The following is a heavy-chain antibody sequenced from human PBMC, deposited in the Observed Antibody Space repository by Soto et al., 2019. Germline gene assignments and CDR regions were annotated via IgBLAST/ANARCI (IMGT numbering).Heavy chain of an antibody. Sequence: VGSLRLSCAASGFTFSSYGMHWVRQAPGKGLEWVAVIWYDGSNKYYADSVKGRFTISRDNSKNTLYLQMNSLRAEDTAVYYCARDLGTYDSSGYYPYYYYYGMDVWGQGTTVTVSS. V-gene: IGHV3-33*01. CDR2: IWYDGSNK. D-gene: IGHD3-22*01. J-gene: IGHJ6*02. CDR3: ARDLGTYDSSGYYPYYYYYGMDV. CDR1: GFTFSSYG.